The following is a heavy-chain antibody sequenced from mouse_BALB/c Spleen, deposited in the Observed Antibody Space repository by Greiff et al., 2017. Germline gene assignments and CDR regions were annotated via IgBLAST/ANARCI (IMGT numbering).Heavy chain of an antibody. CDR2: LWSGGST. D-gene: IGHD2-2*01. CDR1: GFSLTSYG. Sequence: VKVMESGPGLVQPSQSLSITCTVSGFSLTSYGVHWVRQSPGKGLEWLGVLWSGGSTDYNAAFISRLSISKDNSKSQVFFKMNSLQADDTAIYYCASPYGYDVGYYAMDYWGQGTSVTVSS. V-gene: IGHV2-4-1*01. CDR3: ASPYGYDVGYYAMDY. J-gene: IGHJ4*01.